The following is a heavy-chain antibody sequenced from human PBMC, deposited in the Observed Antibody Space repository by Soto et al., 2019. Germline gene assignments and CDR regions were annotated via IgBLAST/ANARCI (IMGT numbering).Heavy chain of an antibody. CDR1: GFSFNTYS. Sequence: EVQLVESGGGLVQPGGSLRLSCAASGFSFNTYSMNWVRQAPGKGLEWVSYISWSNSTTYYADSVKGRFTISRDNAKNSLYLQMNSLTDEDTAVNYCAREMATITEIDYWGQGTLVTVSS. V-gene: IGHV3-48*02. D-gene: IGHD5-12*01. J-gene: IGHJ4*02. CDR2: ISWSNSTT. CDR3: AREMATITEIDY.